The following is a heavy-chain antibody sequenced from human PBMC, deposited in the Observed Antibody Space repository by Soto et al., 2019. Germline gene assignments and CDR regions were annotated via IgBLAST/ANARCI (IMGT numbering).Heavy chain of an antibody. CDR3: ARRYGGNFDY. Sequence: SETLSLTCTVSGDSISSGSYNWGWIRQPPGKGLEWIGYIYYSGSTSYNPSLKSQVTKSVDTSKNQFSLKLSSVTAADTAVYYCARRYGGNFDYWGQGTLVTVSS. CDR1: GDSISSGSYN. CDR2: IYYSGST. V-gene: IGHV4-61*01. J-gene: IGHJ4*02. D-gene: IGHD1-26*01.